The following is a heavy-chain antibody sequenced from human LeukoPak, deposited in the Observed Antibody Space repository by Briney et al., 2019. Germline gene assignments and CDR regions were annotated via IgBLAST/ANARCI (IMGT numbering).Heavy chain of an antibody. V-gene: IGHV1-2*04. CDR2: INPNSGGT. D-gene: IGHD3-10*01. CDR3: ARESITMVRGVIRHCGFDP. CDR1: GYTFTGYY. J-gene: IGHJ5*02. Sequence: GASVTVSCKASGYTFTGYYMHWVRQAPGQGLEWMGWINPNSGGTNYAQKFQGWVTMTRDTSISTAYMELSRLRSDDTAVYYCARESITMVRGVIRHCGFDPWGQGTLVTVSS.